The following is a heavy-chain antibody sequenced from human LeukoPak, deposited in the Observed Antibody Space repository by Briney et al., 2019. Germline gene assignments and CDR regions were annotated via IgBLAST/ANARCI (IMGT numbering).Heavy chain of an antibody. CDR3: ARESWLYLDY. CDR1: GFTVSSNY. J-gene: IGHJ4*02. CDR2: IYSGGST. Sequence: PGGSLRLSCAASGFTVSSNYMSWVRQAPGKGLEWVSVIYSGGSTYYAGSVKGRFTISRDNSKNTLYLQMNSLRAEDTAVYYCARESWLYLDYWGQGTLVTVSS. D-gene: IGHD2-15*01. V-gene: IGHV3-53*01.